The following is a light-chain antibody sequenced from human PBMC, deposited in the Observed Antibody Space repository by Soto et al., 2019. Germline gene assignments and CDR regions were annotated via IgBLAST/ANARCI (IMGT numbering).Light chain of an antibody. Sequence: EIVLTQSPGTLSLSPGERATLSCRASQSVSSSYLAWYQQKPGQAPRLLIYGASSRATGIPDRFSGSGSGTDFTLTISRLETEEFAVYYYQQYGSSPLTFGGGTKVEIK. CDR3: QQYGSSPLT. CDR1: QSVSSSY. J-gene: IGKJ4*01. CDR2: GAS. V-gene: IGKV3-20*01.